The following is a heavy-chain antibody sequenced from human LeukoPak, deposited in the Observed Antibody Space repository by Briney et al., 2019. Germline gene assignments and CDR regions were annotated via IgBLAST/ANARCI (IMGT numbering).Heavy chain of an antibody. D-gene: IGHD2-2*01. CDR1: GGSFSGYY. CDR3: AGASIVVPAAAFDY. Sequence: SETLSLTCAVYGGSFSGYYWSWIRQPPGKGLEWIGEINHSGSTNYNPSLKSRVTISVDTSKNQFSLKLSSVTAADTAVYYCAGASIVVPAAAFDYWGQGTLVTVSS. J-gene: IGHJ4*02. CDR2: INHSGST. V-gene: IGHV4-34*01.